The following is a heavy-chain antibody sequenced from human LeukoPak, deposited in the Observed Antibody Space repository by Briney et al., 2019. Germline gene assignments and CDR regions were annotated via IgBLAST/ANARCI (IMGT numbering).Heavy chain of an antibody. J-gene: IGHJ4*02. V-gene: IGHV5-51*01. CDR3: ARYGLAYTYDF. D-gene: IGHD3-16*01. Sequence: GESLKISCKGSGYSFTNYWIGWVRQMPGKGLEWMGIIYPDDSDTRYSPSFQGQATISADKSISTAYLQWSSLKASDTAVYYCARYGLAYTYDFWGQGTLVTVSS. CDR2: IYPDDSDT. CDR1: GYSFTNYW.